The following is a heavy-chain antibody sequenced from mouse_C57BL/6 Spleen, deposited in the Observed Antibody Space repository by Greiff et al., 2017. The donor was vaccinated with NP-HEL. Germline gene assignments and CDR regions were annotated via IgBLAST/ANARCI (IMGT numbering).Heavy chain of an antibody. J-gene: IGHJ3*01. CDR3: AREGYDYGAWFAY. CDR2: ISYDGSN. CDR1: GYSITSGYY. D-gene: IGHD2-4*01. V-gene: IGHV3-6*01. Sequence: EVKLQESGPGLVKPSQSLSLTCSVTGYSITSGYYWNWIRQFPGNKLEWMGYISYDGSNNYNPSLKNRISITRDTSKNQFFLKLNSVTTEDTATYYCAREGYDYGAWFAYWGQGTLVTVSA.